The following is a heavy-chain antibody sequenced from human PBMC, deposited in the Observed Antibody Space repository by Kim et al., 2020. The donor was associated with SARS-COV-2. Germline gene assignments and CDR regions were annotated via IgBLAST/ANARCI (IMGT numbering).Heavy chain of an antibody. J-gene: IGHJ4*02. V-gene: IGHV4-59*08. CDR1: GGPISGSY. D-gene: IGHD2-15*01. CDR2: IYYSGST. CDR3: ARRACSGAACHQDF. Sequence: SETLSLTCTVSGGPISGSYWSWIRQPPGRGLEWIGYIYYSGSTSYNPSLKSRVTMSIDTSKQQFSLQVNSVTAADTAVYYCARRACSGAACHQDFWGQGTLVTVSS.